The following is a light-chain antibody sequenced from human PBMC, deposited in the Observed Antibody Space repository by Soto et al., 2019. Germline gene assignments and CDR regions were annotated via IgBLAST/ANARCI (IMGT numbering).Light chain of an antibody. Sequence: DIQMTQSPSSLSASVGDRVTITCRASQSISSYLNWYQQKPGKAPKLLIYAAYSLQSGVPSRFSGSGSGTDFTLTISSLQPEDFATYYCQKSYSTPPITFGQGTRLEN. CDR2: AAY. CDR3: QKSYSTPPIT. J-gene: IGKJ5*01. V-gene: IGKV1-39*01. CDR1: QSISSY.